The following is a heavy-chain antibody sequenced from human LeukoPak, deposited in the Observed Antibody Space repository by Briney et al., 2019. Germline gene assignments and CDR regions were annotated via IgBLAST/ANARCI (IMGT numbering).Heavy chain of an antibody. CDR3: ARHQTRITIFGVVMPNWYFDL. J-gene: IGHJ2*01. CDR1: VGTFNSYS. D-gene: IGHD3-3*01. Sequence: ASVTVSYKASVGTFNSYSIRWVRQAPGQGLEWVGWISAYNGNTNYAQKLQGRVTMTTDTSTSTAYMELRSLRSDETAVYYCARHQTRITIFGVVMPNWYFDLWGRGTLVTVSS. CDR2: ISAYNGNT. V-gene: IGHV1-18*01.